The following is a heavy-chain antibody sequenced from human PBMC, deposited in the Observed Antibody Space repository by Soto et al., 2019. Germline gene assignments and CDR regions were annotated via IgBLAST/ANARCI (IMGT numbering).Heavy chain of an antibody. CDR3: ARPRRIRVAARDPFDL. V-gene: IGHV1-2*02. J-gene: IGHJ3*01. Sequence: GASVKVSCKASGYTFTAYYMHWVRQAPGQGLEWIGWSNPNTADTKYAQKFQGRLTLTRDPSVSTAYLELTNLRSDDTAVYYCARPRRIRVAARDPFDLLGQGAFVTV. CDR1: GYTFTAYY. CDR2: SNPNTADT. D-gene: IGHD2-15*01.